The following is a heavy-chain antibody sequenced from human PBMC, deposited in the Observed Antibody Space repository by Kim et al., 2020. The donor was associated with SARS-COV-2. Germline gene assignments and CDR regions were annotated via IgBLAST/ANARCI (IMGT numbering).Heavy chain of an antibody. V-gene: IGHV3-23*01. Sequence: SVKGRFTISRYSDNNTLYLQMNSLRAEDTAVYYCAKAHLLLWFGVGAVDIWGQGTMVTVSS. J-gene: IGHJ3*02. CDR3: AKAHLLLWFGVGAVDI. D-gene: IGHD3-10*01.